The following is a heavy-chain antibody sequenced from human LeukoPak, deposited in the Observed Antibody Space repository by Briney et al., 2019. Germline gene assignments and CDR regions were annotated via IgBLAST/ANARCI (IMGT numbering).Heavy chain of an antibody. CDR3: ARGVWHYDL. CDR1: GFAFSSYW. J-gene: IGHJ2*01. V-gene: IGHV3-74*01. Sequence: GGSLRLSCAASGFAFSSYWMHWVCRAPGKGLVWVSRIKSDGITTTYADSVKGRFTISRDNAKNTLYLQMNSLRVDDTAVYYCARGVWHYDLWGRGTLVTGSS. CDR2: IKSDGITT.